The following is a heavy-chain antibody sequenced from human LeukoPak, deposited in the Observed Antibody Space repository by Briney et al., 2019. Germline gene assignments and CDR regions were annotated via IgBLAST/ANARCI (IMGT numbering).Heavy chain of an antibody. CDR2: IYYRVST. V-gene: IGHV4-39*01. D-gene: IGHD6-13*01. CDR1: RGSISSSSYY. CDR3: ARSDSSSWYGVYYYYYMDV. Sequence: PSETPSLTRTVPRGSISSSSYYRGSISQPPGEGLEWNGSIYYRVSTYYHPSLKSRVTISVDTSKNQFSLKLSSVTAANPAANTCARSDSSSWYGVYYYYYMDVWGKGTTVTVSS. J-gene: IGHJ6*03.